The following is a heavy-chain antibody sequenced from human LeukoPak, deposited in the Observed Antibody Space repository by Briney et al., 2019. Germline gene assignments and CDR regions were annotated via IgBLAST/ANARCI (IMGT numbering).Heavy chain of an antibody. CDR2: IRYDGSNK. CDR3: AKDRWAYCGGDCHIPLDY. Sequence: GGSLRLSCAASGFTFSSYGMHWVRQAPGKGLEWVAFIRYDGSNKYYADSVKGRFTISRDNSKNTLYLQMNSLRAEDTAVYYCAKDRWAYCGGDCHIPLDYWGQGTLVTVSS. D-gene: IGHD2-21*02. J-gene: IGHJ4*02. CDR1: GFTFSSYG. V-gene: IGHV3-30*02.